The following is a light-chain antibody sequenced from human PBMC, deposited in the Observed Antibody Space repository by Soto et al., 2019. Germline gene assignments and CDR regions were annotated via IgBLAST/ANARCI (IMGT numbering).Light chain of an antibody. CDR3: QQSYSTLGT. J-gene: IGKJ1*01. CDR2: AAS. CDR1: QSISSY. Sequence: DIQMTQSPSSLSASVGDRVTITCRASQSISSYLNWYQQKPGKAPKLLIYAASSLQSGVPSRFSGSGSGTAFTLTISRLQPEDFATYYCQQSYSTLGTFGQGTKVEIK. V-gene: IGKV1-39*01.